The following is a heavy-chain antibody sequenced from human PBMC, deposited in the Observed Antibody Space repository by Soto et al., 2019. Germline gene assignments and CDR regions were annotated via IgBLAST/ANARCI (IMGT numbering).Heavy chain of an antibody. CDR3: ASILTGTGNY. J-gene: IGHJ4*02. D-gene: IGHD1-1*01. CDR2: TNPDGSDT. Sequence: GGSLRLSCAASGFSFSTYWLHWVRQLPGKGLVWVARTNPDGSDTNYADSAKGRFTISRDNTKNTMYLQMNSLSADDTAVYFCASILTGTGNYWGQGILVTVSS. V-gene: IGHV3-74*01. CDR1: GFSFSTYW.